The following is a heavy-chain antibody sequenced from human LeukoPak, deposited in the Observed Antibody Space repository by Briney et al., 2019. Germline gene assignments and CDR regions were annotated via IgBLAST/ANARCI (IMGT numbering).Heavy chain of an antibody. J-gene: IGHJ3*02. CDR2: MFYSGST. Sequence: SETLSLTCTVSGGSISGSNYYWGWIRQPPGKGLEWIGSMFYSGSTYYKPSFKSRVTISGDTSKILFSLKLSSVTAADTAVYYCATGRNLEAYEIWGQGTMVTVSS. CDR1: GGSISGSNYY. D-gene: IGHD4-23*01. CDR3: ATGRNLEAYEI. V-gene: IGHV4-39*01.